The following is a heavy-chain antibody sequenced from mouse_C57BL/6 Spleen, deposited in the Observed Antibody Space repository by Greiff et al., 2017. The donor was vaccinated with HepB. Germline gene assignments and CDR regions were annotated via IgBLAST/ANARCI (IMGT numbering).Heavy chain of an antibody. CDR1: GYTFTSYT. CDR2: INPSSGYT. J-gene: IGHJ1*03. D-gene: IGHD1-1*01. CDR3: ARGYYGSSYSWYFDV. Sequence: VQLQQSGAELARPGASVKMSCKASGYTFTSYTMHWVKQRPGQGLEWIGYINPSSGYTKYNQKFKDKATLTADKSSSPAYMQLSSLTSEDSAVYYCARGYYGSSYSWYFDVWGTGTTVTVSS. V-gene: IGHV1-4*01.